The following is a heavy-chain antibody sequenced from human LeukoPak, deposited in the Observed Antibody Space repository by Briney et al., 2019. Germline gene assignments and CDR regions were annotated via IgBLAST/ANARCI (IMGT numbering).Heavy chain of an antibody. J-gene: IGHJ4*02. CDR2: ISYDGSNK. Sequence: GRSLRLSCAASGFTFSSYAMHWVRQAPGKGLEWVAVISYDGSNKYYADSVKGRFTISRDNSKNTLYLQMNSLRAEDTAVYYCARDLAGRGYWGQGTLVTVSS. CDR3: ARDLAGRGY. D-gene: IGHD3-10*01. CDR1: GFTFSSYA. V-gene: IGHV3-30-3*01.